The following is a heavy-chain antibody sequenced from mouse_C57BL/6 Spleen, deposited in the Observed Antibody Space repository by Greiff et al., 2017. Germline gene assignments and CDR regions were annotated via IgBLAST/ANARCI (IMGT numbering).Heavy chain of an antibody. D-gene: IGHD1-1*01. Sequence: EVKLVESGPGLVKPSQSLSLTCTVSGYSITSGYDWHWIRHFPGNKLEWMGYISNSGSTNYNQSLKSRIFITQDTSKNHFFLKLNSVTTEDPATYYCASSYYYGSSVSCFAYWGQGTLVTVSA. J-gene: IGHJ3*01. CDR1: GYSITSGYD. CDR3: ASSYYYGSSVSCFAY. V-gene: IGHV3-1*01. CDR2: ISNSGST.